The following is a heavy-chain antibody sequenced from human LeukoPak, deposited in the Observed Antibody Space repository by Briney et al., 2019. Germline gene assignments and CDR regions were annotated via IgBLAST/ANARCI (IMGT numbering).Heavy chain of an antibody. CDR2: IWYDGSNE. CDR1: GFAYSSYA. Sequence: GGSLRLSCAASGFAYSSYAMHLVRQAAGKGLEWVAVIWYDGSNEYYVDSVKGRFTISRDNSKNTVYLQMNSLRDEDTAVYYCARDQKTYYDFWSGYNYFDYWGQGTLVTVSS. CDR3: ARDQKTYYDFWSGYNYFDY. J-gene: IGHJ4*02. V-gene: IGHV3-33*01. D-gene: IGHD3-3*01.